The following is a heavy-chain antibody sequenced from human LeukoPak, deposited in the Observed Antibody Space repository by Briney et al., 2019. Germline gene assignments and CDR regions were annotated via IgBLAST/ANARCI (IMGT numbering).Heavy chain of an antibody. D-gene: IGHD3-3*01. CDR2: ISSSSSTI. J-gene: IGHJ4*02. V-gene: IGHV3-48*01. Sequence: PGGALRLSCAASGFTFSSYSMNWVRQAPGKGLEGVSYISSSSSTIYYADSVKGGFTISRDNDKNSLYLQMNSLRAEDTAVYYCARDVWSRYYSYYFDYWGQGTLVTVSS. CDR1: GFTFSSYS. CDR3: ARDVWSRYYSYYFDY.